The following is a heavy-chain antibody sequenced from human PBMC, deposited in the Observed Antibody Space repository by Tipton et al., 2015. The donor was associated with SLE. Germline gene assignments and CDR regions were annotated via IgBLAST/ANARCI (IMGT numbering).Heavy chain of an antibody. V-gene: IGHV4-34*01. Sequence: GLVKPSETLSLTCAVYGGSFSGYYWSWIRQPPGKGLEWIGEINHSGSTNYNPSLKSRVTISVDTSKNQFSLKLSPVTAADTAVYYGARALKNPWEARWGQGTLVTVSS. CDR2: INHSGST. CDR1: GGSFSGYY. J-gene: IGHJ4*02. CDR3: ARALKNPWEAR. D-gene: IGHD1-14*01.